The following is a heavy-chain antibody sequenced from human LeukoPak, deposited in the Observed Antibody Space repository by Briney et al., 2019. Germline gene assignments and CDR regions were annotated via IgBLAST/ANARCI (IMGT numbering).Heavy chain of an antibody. CDR2: IYSGGST. J-gene: IGHJ3*02. Sequence: GGSLRLSCAASGFTFSSYSMNWVRQAPGKGLEWVSVIYSGGSTYYADSVKGRFTISRDNSKNTLYLQMNSLRAEDTAVYYCARSSAVDIWGQGTMVTVSS. CDR1: GFTFSSYS. D-gene: IGHD3-10*01. V-gene: IGHV3-53*01. CDR3: ARSSAVDI.